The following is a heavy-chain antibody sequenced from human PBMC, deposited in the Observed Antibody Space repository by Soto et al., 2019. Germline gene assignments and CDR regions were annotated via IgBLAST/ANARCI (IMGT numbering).Heavy chain of an antibody. CDR1: GFTFSSYN. J-gene: IGHJ5*02. Sequence: EVQLVESGGGLVKPGGSLRLSCAASGFTFSSYNMNWVRQAPGKGLEWVSSISSSSTYIYYADSVKGRFTISIDNAKNSMYLQMNSLRAEATAVYYCAKETTDAILTASYGTCFDPWGQGTLVTVSS. D-gene: IGHD3-9*01. CDR2: ISSSSTYI. CDR3: AKETTDAILTASYGTCFDP. V-gene: IGHV3-21*01.